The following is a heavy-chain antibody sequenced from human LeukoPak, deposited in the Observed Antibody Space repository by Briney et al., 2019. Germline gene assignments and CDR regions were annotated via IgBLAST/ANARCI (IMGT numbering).Heavy chain of an antibody. Sequence: GASVKVSCKASGYTFTTYGISWVRQAPGQGLEWMGWISAYNGNTNYAQKLQGRVTVPKDTSTTTAYLELRSLRSDDTAVYYCLRDTSGYPYGLYWGQGTLVTVSS. CDR3: LRDTSGYPYGLY. J-gene: IGHJ4*02. CDR1: GYTFTTYG. D-gene: IGHD5-12*01. CDR2: ISAYNGNT. V-gene: IGHV1-18*01.